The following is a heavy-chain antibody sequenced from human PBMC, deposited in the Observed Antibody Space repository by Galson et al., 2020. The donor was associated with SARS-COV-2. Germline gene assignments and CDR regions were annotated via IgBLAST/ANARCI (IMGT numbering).Heavy chain of an antibody. CDR1: GYTITELS. CDR3: ATGPLTGYSSSWRNWFDP. Sequence: ASVKVSCKVSGYTITELSMHWVRQAPGKGLEWMGGFDPEDGETIYAQKFQGRVTMTEDTSTDTAYMELSSLRSEDTAVYYCATGPLTGYSSSWRNWFDPWGQGTLVTVSS. J-gene: IGHJ5*02. D-gene: IGHD6-13*01. CDR2: FDPEDGET. V-gene: IGHV1-24*01.